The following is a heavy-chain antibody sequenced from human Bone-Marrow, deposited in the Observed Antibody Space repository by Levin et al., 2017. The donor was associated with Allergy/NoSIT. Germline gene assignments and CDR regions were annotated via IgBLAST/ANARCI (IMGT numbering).Heavy chain of an antibody. Sequence: GSVKVSCEASGYIFTSSAIHWVRQAPGQGLEWMGWINPGNGNAKYSQNFQGRVTITRDTSASTAYMELSSLRSEDTAVYYCARDKSGGSTYYFDYWGQGTLVTVSS. CDR2: INPGNGNA. V-gene: IGHV1-3*01. CDR3: ARDKSGGSTYYFDY. D-gene: IGHD2-15*01. J-gene: IGHJ4*02. CDR1: GYIFTSSA.